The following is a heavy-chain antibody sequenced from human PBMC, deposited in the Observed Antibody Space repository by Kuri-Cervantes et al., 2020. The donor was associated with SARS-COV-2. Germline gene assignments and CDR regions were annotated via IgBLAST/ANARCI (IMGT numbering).Heavy chain of an antibody. J-gene: IGHJ4*02. CDR2: IDWDDNK. Sequence: SGPTLATPTQNTTLTCAFSGFSLTSTGMCVSWIRQPPGRALEWLAFIDWDDNKYYSTSLETRLTISKDTSKNQVILTMRNMDPADTATYYCARHSSGSYGDYWGQGTPVTVSS. D-gene: IGHD6-19*01. CDR1: GFSLTSTGMC. CDR3: ARHSSGSYGDY. V-gene: IGHV2-70*01.